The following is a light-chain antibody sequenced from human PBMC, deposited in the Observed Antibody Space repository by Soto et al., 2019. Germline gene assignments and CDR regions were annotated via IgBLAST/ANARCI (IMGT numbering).Light chain of an antibody. CDR1: SSDVGGYNY. J-gene: IGLJ2*01. Sequence: SALTQPASVSGSPGQSITISCTGTSSDVGGYNYVSWYQQHPGKAPKLMIYDVSNRPSGVSNRFSGSKSGNTASLTISGLQAEDEADYYCSSYTSSNIVVFGGGTKLTVL. CDR3: SSYTSSNIVV. V-gene: IGLV2-14*01. CDR2: DVS.